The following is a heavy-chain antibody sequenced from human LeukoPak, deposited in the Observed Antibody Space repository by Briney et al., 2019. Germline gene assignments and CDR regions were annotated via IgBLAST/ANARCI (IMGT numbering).Heavy chain of an antibody. V-gene: IGHV4-59*01. CDR3: ARDLRGNYFDY. CDR1: GGSISSYY. J-gene: IGHJ4*02. D-gene: IGHD5/OR15-5a*01. CDR2: IYYSGST. Sequence: SETLSLTCTVSGGSISSYYWSWIRQPPGKGLEWIGYIYYSGSTNYNPSLKSRVTISVDTSKNQFSLKLSSVTAAGTAVYYCARDLRGNYFDYWGQGTLVTVSS.